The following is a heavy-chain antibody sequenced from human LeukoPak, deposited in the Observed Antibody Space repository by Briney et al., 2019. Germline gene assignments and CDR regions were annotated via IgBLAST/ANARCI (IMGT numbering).Heavy chain of an antibody. CDR2: MNPNSGNT. CDR1: GYTFTSYD. J-gene: IGHJ5*02. Sequence: ASVEVSCKASGYTFTSYDINWVRQATGQGLEWMGWMNPNSGNTGYAQKFQGRVTMTRNNSISTAYMELTTLRSEATAVYYCARNYYDSSGYYYVGWFDPCGQGTLVTVSS. V-gene: IGHV1-8*01. D-gene: IGHD3-22*01. CDR3: ARNYYDSSGYYYVGWFDP.